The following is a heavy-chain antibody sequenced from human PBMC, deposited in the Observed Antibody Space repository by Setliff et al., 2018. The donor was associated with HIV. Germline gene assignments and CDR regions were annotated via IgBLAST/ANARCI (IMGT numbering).Heavy chain of an antibody. Sequence: ETLSLTCTVSGDSITGRWLSWIRQPPGKGLEWVSIIYSDDYTKYADSLKGRFTISRDTSKNTLYLQMNSLRAEDTAVYYCARRVYCSSTTCFDSWGQGTLVTVSS. J-gene: IGHJ4*02. CDR3: ARRVYCSSTTCFDS. CDR1: GDSITGRW. V-gene: IGHV3-66*04. CDR2: IYSDDYT. D-gene: IGHD2-2*01.